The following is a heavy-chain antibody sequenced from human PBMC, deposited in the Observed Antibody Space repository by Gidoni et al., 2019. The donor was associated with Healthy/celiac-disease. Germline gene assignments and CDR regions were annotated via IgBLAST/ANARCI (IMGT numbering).Heavy chain of an antibody. CDR3: AKEGQGGLFDY. V-gene: IGHV3-43*01. CDR2: ISWDGGST. CDR1: GFTFDDYT. Sequence: EVQLVESGGVVVQPGGSLRLSCAAPGFTFDDYTMHWVRQAPGKGLEWVSLISWDGGSTYYADSVKGRFTISRDNSKNSLYLQMNSLRTEDTALYYCAKEGQGGLFDYWGQGTLVTVSS. J-gene: IGHJ4*02. D-gene: IGHD3-16*01.